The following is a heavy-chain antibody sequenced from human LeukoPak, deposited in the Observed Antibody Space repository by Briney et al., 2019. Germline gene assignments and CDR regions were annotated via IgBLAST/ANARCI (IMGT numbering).Heavy chain of an antibody. CDR1: GFTFSSYA. V-gene: IGHV3-23*01. J-gene: IGHJ4*02. Sequence: GGSLRLSCAASGFTFSSYAMSWVRQAPGKGLEWVSAISGSGGSTYYADSVKGRFTISRDNSKNTLYLQMNSLRVEDTAVYYCARGCSSSSCSKYWGQGTLVTVSS. D-gene: IGHD2-15*01. CDR3: ARGCSSSSCSKY. CDR2: ISGSGGST.